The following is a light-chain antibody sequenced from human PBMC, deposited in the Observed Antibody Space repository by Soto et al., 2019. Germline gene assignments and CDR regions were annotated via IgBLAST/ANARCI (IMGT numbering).Light chain of an antibody. CDR2: EAS. CDR1: QSIGNW. J-gene: IGKJ1*01. V-gene: IGKV1-5*03. CDR3: QQYKNYPWT. Sequence: IRMTQSPSTQSASIGDRVTITCRASQSIGNWLAWYQQKPGRAPKLLIYEASTLESGVPSRFSGGGSGTDFTLTISGLQPDDFATFYCQQYKNYPWTLGQGTKVDIK.